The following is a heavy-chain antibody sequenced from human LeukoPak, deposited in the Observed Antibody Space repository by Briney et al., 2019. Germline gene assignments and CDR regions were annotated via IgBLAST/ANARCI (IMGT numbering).Heavy chain of an antibody. CDR3: ARDEAG. V-gene: IGHV4-38-2*02. CDR2: IYHSGST. J-gene: IGHJ4*02. D-gene: IGHD6-19*01. Sequence: TSETLSLTCAVSGYSISSGYYWGWIQQPPGKGLEWIGSIYHSGSTYFNPSLKSRVTISVDTSKNQFSLKLSSVIAADTAVYYCARDEAGWGQGTLVTVSS. CDR1: GYSISSGYY.